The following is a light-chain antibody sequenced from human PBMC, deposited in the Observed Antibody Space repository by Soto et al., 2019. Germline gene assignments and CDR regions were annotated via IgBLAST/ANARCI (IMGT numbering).Light chain of an antibody. V-gene: IGKV3-15*01. Sequence: EIVMTQSPATLSVSPGERATLSCRASQSVSSNLAWYQQKPGQAPRLLIYGASTRATGIPARFSGSRSGTQFTLTISSLQSEDFAVYYCHQYNNYPPLTFGPGTKVHIK. CDR1: QSVSSN. CDR2: GAS. CDR3: HQYNNYPPLT. J-gene: IGKJ3*01.